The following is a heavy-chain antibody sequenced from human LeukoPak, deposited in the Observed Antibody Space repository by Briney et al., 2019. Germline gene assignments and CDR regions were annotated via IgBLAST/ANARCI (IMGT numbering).Heavy chain of an antibody. CDR3: ARDSGWELEQFYFDY. CDR1: GYTFRSYS. V-gene: IGHV1-18*01. D-gene: IGHD1-26*01. Sequence: ASVKVSCKASGYTFRSYSIRWLRQAPAQGLDWMGWISPSNGNTNYAQKLQDRVTMTTDTSTRTVYMELRSLRSDDTAVYYCARDSGWELEQFYFDYWGQGTLVTVSS. CDR2: ISPSNGNT. J-gene: IGHJ4*02.